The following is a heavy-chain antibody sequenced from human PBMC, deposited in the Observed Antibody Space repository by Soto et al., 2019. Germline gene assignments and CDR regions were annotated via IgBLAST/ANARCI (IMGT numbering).Heavy chain of an antibody. CDR3: ARDGDHDYGDSITSGMDV. J-gene: IGHJ6*02. CDR2: IIPILGIA. V-gene: IGHV1-69*04. D-gene: IGHD4-17*01. CDR1: GGTFSSYT. Sequence: SVKVSCTASGGTFSSYTISWVRQAPGQGLEWMGRIIPILGIANYAQKFQGRVTITADKSTSTAYMELSSLRSEDTAVYYCARDGDHDYGDSITSGMDVWGQGTTVTVSS.